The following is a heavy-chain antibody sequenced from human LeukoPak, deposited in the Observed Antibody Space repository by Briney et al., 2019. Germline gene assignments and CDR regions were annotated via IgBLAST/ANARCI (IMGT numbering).Heavy chain of an antibody. CDR1: GFSFSTYS. V-gene: IGHV3-48*02. D-gene: IGHD3-22*01. CDR2: ITGSGSTI. J-gene: IGHJ3*02. Sequence: PGGSLRLSCAASGFSFSTYSMNWVRQAPGKGLEWVSSITGSGSTIYYADSVKGRFTISRDNARNSLYLQMNSLRDADTAVYYCARYVRYYYDSGGYYVRAFDIWGQGTMVTVSS. CDR3: ARYVRYYYDSGGYYVRAFDI.